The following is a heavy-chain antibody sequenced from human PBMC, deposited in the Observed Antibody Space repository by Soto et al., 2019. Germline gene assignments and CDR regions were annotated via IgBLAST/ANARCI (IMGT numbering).Heavy chain of an antibody. Sequence: EVQLLESGGGLVQPGGSLRLSCAASGFTFSSYAMSWVRQAPGKGLEWVSAISGSGGSTYYADSVKGRFTISRDNSKNTLYLQMNSLRAEDTAVYYCAKDLVEEQLASIVFDYWGQGTLVTVSS. CDR3: AKDLVEEQLASIVFDY. J-gene: IGHJ4*02. CDR2: ISGSGGST. V-gene: IGHV3-23*01. CDR1: GFTFSSYA. D-gene: IGHD6-6*01.